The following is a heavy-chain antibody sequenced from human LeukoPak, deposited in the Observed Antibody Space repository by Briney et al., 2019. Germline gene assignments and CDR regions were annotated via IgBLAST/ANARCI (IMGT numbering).Heavy chain of an antibody. V-gene: IGHV4-59*01. CDR3: ARKATVTTNWYFDL. CDR1: GGSISSYY. Sequence: PSETLSLTCTVSGGSISSYYWSWLRQPPGKGVEWVGYIYYTGSTNYNPSLKSRVTISVDTSKNHFSLNLSSVTAADTAVYYCARKATVTTNWYFDLWGRGTLVTVSS. D-gene: IGHD4-17*01. CDR2: IYYTGST. J-gene: IGHJ2*01.